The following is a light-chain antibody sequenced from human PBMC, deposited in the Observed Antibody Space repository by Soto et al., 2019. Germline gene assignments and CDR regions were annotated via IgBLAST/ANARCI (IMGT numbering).Light chain of an antibody. CDR3: QQYYHWGLS. Sequence: VMTQSPANLSVSPGEGVTLFCRASQNVANNIAWYQVKPAQPPRLLIYASSTRATGIPATCSGSGSETQFSLTISSLQSEDAAVYYCQQYYHWGLSFGGGTKVEI. J-gene: IGKJ4*01. V-gene: IGKV3D-15*01. CDR2: ASS. CDR1: QNVANN.